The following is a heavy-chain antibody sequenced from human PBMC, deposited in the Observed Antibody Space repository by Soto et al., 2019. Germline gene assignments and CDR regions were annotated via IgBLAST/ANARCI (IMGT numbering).Heavy chain of an antibody. Sequence: QVQLVESGGGVVQPGRSLRLSCAASGFTFSSYGMHWVRQAPGKGLEWVAVIWYDGSNKYYADSVKGRFTISRDNSKNTPYLQMNSLRAEDTAVYYCARASMVRGVVDAFDIWGQGTMVTVSS. CDR2: IWYDGSNK. J-gene: IGHJ3*02. V-gene: IGHV3-33*01. D-gene: IGHD3-10*01. CDR1: GFTFSSYG. CDR3: ARASMVRGVVDAFDI.